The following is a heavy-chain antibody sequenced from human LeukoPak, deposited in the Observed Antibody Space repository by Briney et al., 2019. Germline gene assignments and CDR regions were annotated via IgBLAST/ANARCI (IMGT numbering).Heavy chain of an antibody. CDR1: GGSISSYY. J-gene: IGHJ4*02. CDR3: ARAITGWVAAHPRSGLDY. Sequence: SSETLSLTCTVSGGSISSYYWSWIRQPPGKGLEWIGYIYYSGSTNYNPSLKSRVTISVDTSKNQFSLKLSSVTAADTAVYYCARAITGWVAAHPRSGLDYWGQGTLVTVSS. D-gene: IGHD6-19*01. V-gene: IGHV4-59*01. CDR2: IYYSGST.